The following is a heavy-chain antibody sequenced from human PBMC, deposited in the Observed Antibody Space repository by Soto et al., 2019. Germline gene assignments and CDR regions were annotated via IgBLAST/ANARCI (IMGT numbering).Heavy chain of an antibody. D-gene: IGHD3-3*01. CDR3: ANWNFWSGYFDY. Sequence: ASVKVSCKASGYTFTSYAMHWVRQAPGQRLEWMGWINAGNGNTKYSQKFQGRVTITRDTSASTAYMELSSLRSEDTAVYYCANWNFWSGYFDYWGQGTLVTVSS. J-gene: IGHJ4*02. CDR2: INAGNGNT. CDR1: GYTFTSYA. V-gene: IGHV1-3*01.